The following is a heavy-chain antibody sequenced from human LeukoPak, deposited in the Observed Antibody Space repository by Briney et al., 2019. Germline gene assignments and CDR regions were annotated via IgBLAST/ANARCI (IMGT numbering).Heavy chain of an antibody. CDR2: IDHSGST. V-gene: IGHV4-38-2*02. J-gene: IGHJ4*02. CDR3: ARKTTPFDY. CDR1: GYSISSGYY. Sequence: SETLSLTCTVSGYSISSGYYWGWIRQPPGKGLEWTGSIDHSGSTYYNPSLKSRITISVDTSKNQFSLKLSSVTAADTAVYYCARKTTPFDYWGQGTLVTVSS. D-gene: IGHD1-1*01.